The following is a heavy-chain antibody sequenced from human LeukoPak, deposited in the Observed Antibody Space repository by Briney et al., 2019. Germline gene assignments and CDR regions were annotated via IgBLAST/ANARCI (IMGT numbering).Heavy chain of an antibody. V-gene: IGHV1-69*13. CDR2: IIPIFGTA. CDR3: AKLPTTGYTRPPHQYYFAY. Sequence: SVKVSCKASGGTFSSYAISWVRQAPGQGLEWMGGIIPIFGTANYAQKFQGRVTITADESTSTAYMELSSLRSEDTAVYYCAKLPTTGYTRPPHQYYFAYWGQGTLVTVSS. CDR1: GGTFSSYA. D-gene: IGHD1-1*01. J-gene: IGHJ4*02.